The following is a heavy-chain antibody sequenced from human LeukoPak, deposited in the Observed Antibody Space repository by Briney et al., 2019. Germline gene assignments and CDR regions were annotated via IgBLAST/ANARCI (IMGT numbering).Heavy chain of an antibody. CDR1: GGSFSGYY. CDR2: INHSGST. J-gene: IGHJ4*02. CDR3: ARRGTPKTYYYDSSGYSRALDY. V-gene: IGHV4-34*01. Sequence: SETLSLTCAVYGGSFSGYYWSWIRQPPGKGLEWIGEINHSGSTNYNPSLKSRVTISVDTSKNQFSLKLSSVTAADTAVYYCARRGTPKTYYYDSSGYSRALDYWGQGTLVTVSS. D-gene: IGHD3-22*01.